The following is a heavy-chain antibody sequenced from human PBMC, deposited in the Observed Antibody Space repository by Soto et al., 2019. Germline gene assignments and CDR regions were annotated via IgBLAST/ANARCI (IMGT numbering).Heavy chain of an antibody. J-gene: IGHJ4*02. CDR1: GFSFGTYA. D-gene: IGHD6-13*01. V-gene: IGHV3-23*01. CDR3: AKDAAMVSSTFNYFDY. Sequence: EVQLLESGGGLVQPGGSLRLSCVASGFSFGTYAMTWVRQVPGKGLEWVSTISGGIGSTFYADSVKGRFTISRDISKNTLYLQMESLGAEDTAVYYCAKDAAMVSSTFNYFDYWGQGTLVAVSS. CDR2: ISGGIGST.